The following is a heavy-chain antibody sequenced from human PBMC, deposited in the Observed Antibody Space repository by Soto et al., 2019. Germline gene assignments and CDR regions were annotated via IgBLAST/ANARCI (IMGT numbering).Heavy chain of an antibody. V-gene: IGHV4-59*12. Sequence: SETLSLTCTVSGGSMSSYYWSWIRQPPGMGLEWIGYIYYSGTTNYDPSLKSRVTISVDTSKNQFSLQLSSVTPADTAVYYCARGGTVVNGFDYWGQGTLVTVSS. J-gene: IGHJ4*02. CDR3: ARGGTVVNGFDY. D-gene: IGHD2-15*01. CDR1: GGSMSSYY. CDR2: IYYSGTT.